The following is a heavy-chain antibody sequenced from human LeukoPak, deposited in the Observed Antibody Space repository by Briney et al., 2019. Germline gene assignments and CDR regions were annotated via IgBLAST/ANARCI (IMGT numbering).Heavy chain of an antibody. CDR2: IRNEAFGGAT. J-gene: IGHJ6*02. Sequence: PGGSLRLSCTASEFTFGDYALSWVRQAPGKGLEWVGLIRNEAFGGATEYAASVEGRFSISRDNSKSIAYLQMNSLQTEDTAAYYCTRGGIVATIGYGMDVWGQGTTVTVFS. CDR1: EFTFGDYA. D-gene: IGHD5-12*01. V-gene: IGHV3-49*04. CDR3: TRGGIVATIGYGMDV.